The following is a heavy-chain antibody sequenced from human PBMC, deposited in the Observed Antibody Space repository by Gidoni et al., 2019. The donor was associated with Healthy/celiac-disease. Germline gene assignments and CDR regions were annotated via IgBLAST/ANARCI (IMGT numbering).Heavy chain of an antibody. CDR2: IYTSGST. V-gene: IGHV4-61*02. J-gene: IGHJ4*02. CDR3: ARAQAGIVGATGAFDY. D-gene: IGHD1-26*01. CDR1: GGSISSGSYY. Sequence: QVQLQESGPGLVKPSQTLSLTCTVSGGSISSGSYYWSWIRQPAGKGLEWIGRIYTSGSTNYNPSLKSRVTISVDTSKNQFSLKLSSVTAADTAVYYCARAQAGIVGATGAFDYWGQGTLVTVSS.